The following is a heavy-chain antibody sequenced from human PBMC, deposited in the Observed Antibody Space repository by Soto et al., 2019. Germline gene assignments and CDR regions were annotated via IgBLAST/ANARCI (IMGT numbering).Heavy chain of an antibody. CDR2: ISSSGSTI. J-gene: IGHJ4*02. CDR1: GFTFSSYE. D-gene: IGHD1-26*01. V-gene: IGHV3-48*03. Sequence: HPGGSLRLSCAASGFTFSSYEMNWVRQAPGKGLEWVPYISSSGSTIYYADSVKGRFTISRDNAKNSLYLQMNSLRAEDTAVYYCARGGSYSPDFDYWGQGTLVTVSS. CDR3: ARGGSYSPDFDY.